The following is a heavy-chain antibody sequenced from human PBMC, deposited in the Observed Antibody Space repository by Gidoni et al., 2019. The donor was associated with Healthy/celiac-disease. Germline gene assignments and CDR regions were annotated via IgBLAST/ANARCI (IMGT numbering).Heavy chain of an antibody. CDR3: ARDAGGLPALPFIVGATTGGVDY. CDR1: GYTFTGYY. J-gene: IGHJ4*02. D-gene: IGHD1-26*01. Sequence: QVQLVQSGAEVKKPGASVKVSCKASGYTFTGYYMHWVRPAPGQGLEWMGWINPNSVGTNYAQKFQGRVTMTRDTSISTAYMELSRLRSDDTAVYYCARDAGGLPALPFIVGATTGGVDYWGQGTLVTVSS. V-gene: IGHV1-2*02. CDR2: INPNSVGT.